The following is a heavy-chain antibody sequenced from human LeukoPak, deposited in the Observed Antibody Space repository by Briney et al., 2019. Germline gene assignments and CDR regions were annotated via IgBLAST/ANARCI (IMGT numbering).Heavy chain of an antibody. J-gene: IGHJ5*02. V-gene: IGHV3-21*01. CDR2: ISTSSRYI. Sequence: GGSLRLSCAASGFTLSNYDMNWVRQAPGKGLEWVSSISTSSRYIYHKDSVRGRFTISRDDAKNSLYLEMNSLRAEEMALYYGARADCSSSACYLRRSWFDPWGQGTLVTVSS. CDR1: GFTLSNYD. D-gene: IGHD2-2*01. CDR3: ARADCSSSACYLRRSWFDP.